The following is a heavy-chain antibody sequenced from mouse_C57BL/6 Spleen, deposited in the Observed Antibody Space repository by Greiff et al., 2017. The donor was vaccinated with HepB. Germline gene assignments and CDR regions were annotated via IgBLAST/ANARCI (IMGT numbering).Heavy chain of an antibody. D-gene: IGHD1-1*01. CDR2: IYPRSGNT. CDR1: GYTFTSYG. V-gene: IGHV1-81*01. J-gene: IGHJ1*03. Sequence: LVESGAELARPGASVKLSCKASGYTFTSYGISWVKQRTGQGLEWIGEIYPRSGNTYYNEKFKGKATLTADKSSSTAYMELRSLTSEDSAVSFFAGFITTVVATDWYFDVWGTGTTVTVSS. CDR3: AGFITTVVATDWYFDV.